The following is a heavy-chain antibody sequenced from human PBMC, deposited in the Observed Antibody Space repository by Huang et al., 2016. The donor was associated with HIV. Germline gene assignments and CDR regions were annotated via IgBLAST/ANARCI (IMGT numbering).Heavy chain of an antibody. Sequence: QVQLVQSGAGVKKHGSSVKVSCKASGGSFRNFAIGWVRQDPGQGLEWMGVIIPTCRTANYAQKFQGRVTINADESTSTGYMELSRLRSEDTAVYYCATVDYYDTSGPQRGYFDNWGQGTLVTVSS. CDR1: GGSFRNFA. CDR2: IIPTCRTA. J-gene: IGHJ4*02. D-gene: IGHD3-22*01. V-gene: IGHV1-69*01. CDR3: ATVDYYDTSGPQRGYFDN.